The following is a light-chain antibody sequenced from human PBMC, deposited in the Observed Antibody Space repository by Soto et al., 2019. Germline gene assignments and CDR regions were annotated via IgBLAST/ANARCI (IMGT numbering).Light chain of an antibody. V-gene: IGLV2-14*01. CDR1: SSDVGGYNY. CDR2: DVS. Sequence: QSALTQPDSVSGSPGQSITISCTGTSSDVGGYNYVSWYQQHPGKAPKLMIYDVSNRPSGVSNRFSGSKSGNTASLTISGLQAEDEADYYCSSYTSSSTQVVFGGGTKLTVL. CDR3: SSYTSSSTQVV. J-gene: IGLJ2*01.